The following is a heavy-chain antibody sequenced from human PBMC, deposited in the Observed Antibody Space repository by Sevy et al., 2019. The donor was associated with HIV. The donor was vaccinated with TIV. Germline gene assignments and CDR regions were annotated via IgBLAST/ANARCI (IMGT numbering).Heavy chain of an antibody. Sequence: GGSLRLSCAASGFDLSIYSMSWVRQAPGKGLEWVSTLSIGCGKINYAYSVKGRFTISRDNSKSSVYLQMNNMRVEDTAVYYCAREGCTKPHDYWGQGSLVTVSS. D-gene: IGHD2-8*01. J-gene: IGHJ4*02. V-gene: IGHV3-23*01. CDR3: AREGCTKPHDY. CDR1: GFDLSIYS. CDR2: LSIGCGKI.